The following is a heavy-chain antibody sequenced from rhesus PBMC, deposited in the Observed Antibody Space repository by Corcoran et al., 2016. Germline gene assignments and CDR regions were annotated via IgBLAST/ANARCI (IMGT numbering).Heavy chain of an antibody. CDR2: IYGGIGIT. Sequence: QVQLQESGPGVVKPSETLSLTCAVSGGSISGYYLWSWIRKPPGKGLEWIGYIYGGIGITSYNPSLKSRVIISIDTSKDQFSLKLSSVTAADTAVYYCAREIAAAGTGYWGQGVLVTVSS. V-gene: IGHV4S7*01. D-gene: IGHD6-31*01. CDR3: AREIAAAGTGY. J-gene: IGHJ4*01. CDR1: GGSISGYYL.